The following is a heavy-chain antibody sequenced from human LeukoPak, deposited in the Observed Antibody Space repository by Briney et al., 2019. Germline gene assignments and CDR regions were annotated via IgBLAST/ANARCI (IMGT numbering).Heavy chain of an antibody. CDR3: ARDLVAGDCSSTSCYLFDY. Sequence: ASVKVSCKASGYTFTSYGISWVRQAPGQGLEWMGWTSPYNGNTNYAQKLQGRVTMTTDTSTSTAYMELRSLRSDDTAVYYCARDLVAGDCSSTSCYLFDYWGQGTLVTVSS. CDR1: GYTFTSYG. D-gene: IGHD2-2*01. J-gene: IGHJ4*02. V-gene: IGHV1-18*01. CDR2: TSPYNGNT.